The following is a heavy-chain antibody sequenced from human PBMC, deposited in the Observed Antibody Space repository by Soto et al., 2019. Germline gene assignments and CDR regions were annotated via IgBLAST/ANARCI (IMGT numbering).Heavy chain of an antibody. J-gene: IGHJ6*03. D-gene: IGHD3-3*01. CDR1: GFTFSSYW. CDR3: ARDRVLRFLEWSRIQPYYYMDV. Sequence: GGSLRLSCAASGFTFSSYWMSWVRQAPGKGLEWVANIKQNGSEKYYVDSVKGRFTISRDNAKNSLYLQMNSLRAEDTAVYYCARDRVLRFLEWSRIQPYYYMDVWGKGTTVTVSS. CDR2: IKQNGSEK. V-gene: IGHV3-7*01.